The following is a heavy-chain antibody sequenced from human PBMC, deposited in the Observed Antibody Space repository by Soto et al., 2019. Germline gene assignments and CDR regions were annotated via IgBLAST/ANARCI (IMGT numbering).Heavy chain of an antibody. J-gene: IGHJ6*02. Sequence: GGSLRLSCAASGFTFSSYAMSWVRQAPGKGLEWVSAISGSGGSTYYADSVKGRFTISRDNSKNTLYLQMNGLRAEDTAVYYCAKVGPSTTYYYYYGMDVWGQGTTVTVSS. CDR1: GFTFSSYA. D-gene: IGHD4-17*01. V-gene: IGHV3-23*01. CDR3: AKVGPSTTYYYYYGMDV. CDR2: ISGSGGST.